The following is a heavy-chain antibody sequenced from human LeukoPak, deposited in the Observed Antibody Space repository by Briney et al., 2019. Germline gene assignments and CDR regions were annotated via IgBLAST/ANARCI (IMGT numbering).Heavy chain of an antibody. V-gene: IGHV1-69*06. D-gene: IGHD2/OR15-2a*01. CDR1: GGTFSSYT. Sequence: ASVKVSCKASGGTFSSYTISWVRQAPGQGLEWMGGIIPIFGTTNYAQKFQGRVTITADRSTSTAYMELSSLRSEDTAVYYCARDKAQYFWGERRNDAFDIWGQGTMVTVSS. J-gene: IGHJ3*02. CDR3: ARDKAQYFWGERRNDAFDI. CDR2: IIPIFGTT.